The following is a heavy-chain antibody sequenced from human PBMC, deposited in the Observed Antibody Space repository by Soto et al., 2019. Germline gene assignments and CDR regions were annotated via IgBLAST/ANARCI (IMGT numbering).Heavy chain of an antibody. J-gene: IGHJ4*02. Sequence: EVQLLQSGGGLVQPGGSLRLSCAASGFTFSSYTINWVRQAPGKGLEWVSGISGGGDKIWQPDSVKGRFTISRDNSKNTVYLQTHSLRADDTAVYYCARWDGYGDYWGQGTLVTVSS. V-gene: IGHV3-23*01. CDR1: GFTFSSYT. CDR3: ARWDGYGDY. D-gene: IGHD5-12*01. CDR2: ISGGGDKI.